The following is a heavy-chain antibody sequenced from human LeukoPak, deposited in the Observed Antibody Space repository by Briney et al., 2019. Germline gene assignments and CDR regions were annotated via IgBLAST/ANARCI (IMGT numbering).Heavy chain of an antibody. J-gene: IGHJ4*02. CDR1: GYSIINGYY. CDR2: IYHSGSP. V-gene: IGHV4-38-2*02. D-gene: IGHD3-22*01. Sequence: SETLSLTCAVSGYSIINGYYWGWIRQPPGKGLEWIGSIYHSGSPYYNPSLKNRVTISVDTSKSQFSLKLSSVTAADTAVYYCARDGDTYYYDNSGYYYEYWGQGTLVTVSS. CDR3: ARDGDTYYYDNSGYYYEY.